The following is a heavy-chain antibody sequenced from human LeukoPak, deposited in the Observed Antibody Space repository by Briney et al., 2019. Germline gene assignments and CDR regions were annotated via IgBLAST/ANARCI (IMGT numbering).Heavy chain of an antibody. V-gene: IGHV3-53*01. D-gene: IGHD3-16*02. CDR2: IYSGGST. CDR1: GFTVSSNY. Sequence: GGSLRLSCAASGFTVSSNYMSWVRQAPGKGLEWVSVIYSGGSTYYADSVKGRFTISRDISNNTLYLQMNSLRAEDTAVYYCARDWESSCFDYWGQGALVTVSS. CDR3: ARDWESSCFDY. J-gene: IGHJ4*02.